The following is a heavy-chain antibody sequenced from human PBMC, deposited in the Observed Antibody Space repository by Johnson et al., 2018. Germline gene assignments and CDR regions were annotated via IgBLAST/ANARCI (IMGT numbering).Heavy chain of an antibody. V-gene: IGHV3-30-3*01. CDR2: MPYDGSNN. CDR3: ARGGIIGSTWADAFDL. Sequence: VQLVESGGGVVQXGRSLRLSCTASGFTFSYFAMHWVRQAPGKGLEWVALMPYDGSNNYIADSVQARFPISRANSENTLYRQMNSRRAEDTAVYYCARGGIIGSTWADAFDLWGPGTLITVSS. D-gene: IGHD1-20*01. CDR1: GFTFSYFA. J-gene: IGHJ3*01.